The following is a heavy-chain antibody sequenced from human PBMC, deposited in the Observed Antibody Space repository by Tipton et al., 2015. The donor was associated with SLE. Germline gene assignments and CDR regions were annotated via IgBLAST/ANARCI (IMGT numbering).Heavy chain of an antibody. CDR2: IFYSGGT. D-gene: IGHD3-22*01. V-gene: IGHV4-59*05. CDR1: GESFNGYF. CDR3: ARQVDYYEKTGLDY. Sequence: TLSLTCAVYGESFNGYFWTWIRQPPGKGLEWIGSIFYSGGTYYNPSLESRVTISADMSKNNFSLKLRSVTAADTAVYYCARQVDYYEKTGLDYWGQGTLVTVSS. J-gene: IGHJ4*02.